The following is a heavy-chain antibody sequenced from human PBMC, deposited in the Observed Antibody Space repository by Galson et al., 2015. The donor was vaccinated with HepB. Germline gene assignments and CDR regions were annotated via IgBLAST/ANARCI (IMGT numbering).Heavy chain of an antibody. CDR1: GYTFTSYD. Sequence: SVKVSCKASGYTFTSYDINWVRQATGQGLEWMGWMNPNSGTTGYAQKFQGRLTMTRSTSISTAYMELSSLRSEDTAVYYCARGRSCSSTSCFLFDSFHIWGQGTVVTVS. J-gene: IGHJ3*02. D-gene: IGHD2-2*01. CDR2: MNPNSGTT. CDR3: ARGRSCSSTSCFLFDSFHI. V-gene: IGHV1-8*01.